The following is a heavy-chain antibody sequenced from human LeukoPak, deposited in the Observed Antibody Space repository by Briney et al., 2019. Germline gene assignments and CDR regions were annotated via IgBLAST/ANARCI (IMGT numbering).Heavy chain of an antibody. CDR2: ISSSSRSI. D-gene: IGHD4-17*01. CDR1: GFTFSSYS. V-gene: IGHV3-21*01. Sequence: KPGGSLRLSCAASGFTFSSYSMNWVRQAPGKGLEWVLSISSSSRSIYYADSVKGRFTISRDNAKNSLYLQMNSLRAEDTAVYDCARDRTTVTAFDYGGQGTLVSVSS. J-gene: IGHJ4*02. CDR3: ARDRTTVTAFDY.